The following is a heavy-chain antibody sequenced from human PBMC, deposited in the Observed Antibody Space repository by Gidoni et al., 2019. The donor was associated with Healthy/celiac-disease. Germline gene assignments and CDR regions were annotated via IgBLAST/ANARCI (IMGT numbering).Heavy chain of an antibody. V-gene: IGHV1-69*01. J-gene: IGHJ3*02. CDR3: AREMANNLGGAFDI. D-gene: IGHD3-16*01. Sequence: QVQLVQSGAEVKKPGSSVKVPCKAYGGTFSSYAIRWVRQAPGQGLEWMGGIIPILGTANYAQKFQGRVTITADESTSTAYMELSSLRSEDTAVYYCAREMANNLGGAFDIWGQGTMVTVSS. CDR1: GGTFSSYA. CDR2: IIPILGTA.